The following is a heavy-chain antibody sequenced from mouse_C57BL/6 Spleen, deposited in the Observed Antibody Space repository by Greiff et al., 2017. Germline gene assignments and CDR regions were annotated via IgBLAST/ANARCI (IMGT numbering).Heavy chain of an antibody. J-gene: IGHJ3*01. V-gene: IGHV1-52*01. Sequence: QVQLQQPGAELVRPGSSVKLSCKASGYTFTSYWMHWVKQRPIQGLEWIGNIDPSDSETHSKQKFKDKATLTVDKSSSTAYMQLSSLTSEDSAVYYCASSLQLGRRAWFAYWGQGTLVTVSA. D-gene: IGHD4-1*02. CDR1: GYTFTSYW. CDR2: IDPSDSET. CDR3: ASSLQLGRRAWFAY.